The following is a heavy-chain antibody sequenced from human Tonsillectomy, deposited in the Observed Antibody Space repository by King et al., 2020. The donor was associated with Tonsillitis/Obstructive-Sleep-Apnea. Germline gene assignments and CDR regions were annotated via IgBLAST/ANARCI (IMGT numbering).Heavy chain of an antibody. D-gene: IGHD3-3*01. CDR1: GFTFSSYE. CDR3: ERDHYDFWSAYYPYYYYYYMDV. V-gene: IGHV3-48*03. J-gene: IGHJ6*03. Sequence: VQLVESGGGLVQPGGSLRLSCAASGFTFSSYEMNWVRQAPGKGLEWVSYISSSGSTIYYADSVKGRFTISRDNAKNSLYLQMNSLRAEDTAVYYCERDHYDFWSAYYPYYYYYYMDVWGKGTTVTVSS. CDR2: ISSSGSTI.